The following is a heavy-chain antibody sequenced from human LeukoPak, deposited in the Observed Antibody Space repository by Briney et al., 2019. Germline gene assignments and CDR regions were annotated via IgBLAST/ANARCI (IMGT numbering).Heavy chain of an antibody. J-gene: IGHJ5*02. V-gene: IGHV3-11*01. Sequence: GGSLRLSCAASGFTFSDYYMSWIRQAPGQGLECVSYISSSVNTTSHADSLKGRFTISRDNAKNSLYLQMSSLRSEDTAVYYCAREAITIFGGVRTQTTYGPHRFDPWGQGTLVTVSS. D-gene: IGHD3-3*01. CDR3: AREAITIFGGVRTQTTYGPHRFDP. CDR2: ISSSVNTT. CDR1: GFTFSDYY.